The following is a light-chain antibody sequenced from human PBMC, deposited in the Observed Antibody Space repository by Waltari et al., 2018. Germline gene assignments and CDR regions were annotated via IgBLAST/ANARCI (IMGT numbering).Light chain of an antibody. V-gene: IGLV2-14*03. Sequence: QSALTQPASVSGSPGQSITIPCPGTSSDVGGYDYALWYQQHPGTAPKLLIYDVTKRPSGVSNRFSGSKSANTASLTISGLQAEDEADYYCFSYRRSSTWVFGEGTKLTVL. CDR2: DVT. CDR1: SSDVGGYDY. CDR3: FSYRRSSTWV. J-gene: IGLJ3*02.